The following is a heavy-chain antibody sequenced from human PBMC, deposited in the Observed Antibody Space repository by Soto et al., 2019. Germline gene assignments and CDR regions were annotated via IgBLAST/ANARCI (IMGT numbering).Heavy chain of an antibody. CDR1: VYTFTCYY. V-gene: IGHV1-2*02. J-gene: IGHJ4*02. CDR3: ARGYSSGWSPDPYYFDY. Sequence: XSVKVSCKVSVYTFTCYYMHWVRQAPGQGLEWMGWINPNSGGTNYAQKFQGRVTMTRDTSISTAYMELSRLRSDDTAVYYCARGYSSGWSPDPYYFDYWGQGTLVTVSS. CDR2: INPNSGGT. D-gene: IGHD6-19*01.